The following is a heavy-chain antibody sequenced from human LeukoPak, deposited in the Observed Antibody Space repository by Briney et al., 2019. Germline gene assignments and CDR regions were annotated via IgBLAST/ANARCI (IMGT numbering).Heavy chain of an antibody. CDR3: AQDTSTPEVGALDY. Sequence: GGSLRLSCAASGFTFSSYGMHWVRQAPGKGLEWVAFIRYDGSNKYYADSVKGRFTISRDNSKNTLYLQMNSLRAEDTAVYYCAQDTSTPEVGALDYWGQGTLVTVSS. V-gene: IGHV3-30*02. CDR1: GFTFSSYG. CDR2: IRYDGSNK. J-gene: IGHJ4*02. D-gene: IGHD1-26*01.